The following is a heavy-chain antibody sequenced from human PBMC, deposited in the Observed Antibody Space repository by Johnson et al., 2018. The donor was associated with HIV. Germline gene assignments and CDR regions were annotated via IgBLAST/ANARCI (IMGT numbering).Heavy chain of an antibody. CDR3: TTGLYWNDAFDI. V-gene: IGHV3-15*01. CDR2: VKSKTDGGTT. D-gene: IGHD1-1*01. Sequence: EVQLVESGGGLVKPGWSLRLSCAASGFTFSDAWMNWVRQAPGKELEWVGRVKSKTDGGTTDYAAPVKGRFTISRDGSKNTLYMQMHSLKNEDTAIYYCTTGLYWNDAFDIWGQGTMVTVSS. J-gene: IGHJ3*02. CDR1: GFTFSDAW.